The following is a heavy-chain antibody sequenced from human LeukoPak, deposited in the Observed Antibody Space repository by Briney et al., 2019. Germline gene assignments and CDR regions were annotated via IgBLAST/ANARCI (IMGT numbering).Heavy chain of an antibody. J-gene: IGHJ4*02. D-gene: IGHD2-2*01. CDR1: GYTFTGYY. Sequence: GASVKVSCKASGYTFTGYYMHWVRQAPGQGLEWMGWISAYNGNTNYAQKLQGRVTMTTDTSTSTAYMELRSLRSDDTAVYYCAREEGLYCSSTSCSHFDYWGQGTLVTVSS. V-gene: IGHV1-18*04. CDR3: AREEGLYCSSTSCSHFDY. CDR2: ISAYNGNT.